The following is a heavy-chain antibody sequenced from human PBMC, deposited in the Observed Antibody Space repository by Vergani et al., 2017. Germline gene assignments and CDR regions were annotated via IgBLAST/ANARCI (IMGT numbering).Heavy chain of an antibody. CDR1: GFTLSNYD. V-gene: IGHV3-30*02. Sequence: QVQLVESGGGVVQRGGSLRLSCATSGFTLSNYDMQWIRQGPGKGLEFVAFIQFDGSNQYYADSVKGRFTLSRDFSKNTLYLQMNSLRTGDTATYYCAKHFRGWGIDYGGQGTQVIVSS. CDR3: AKHFRGWGIDY. CDR2: IQFDGSNQ. D-gene: IGHD3-16*01. J-gene: IGHJ4*02.